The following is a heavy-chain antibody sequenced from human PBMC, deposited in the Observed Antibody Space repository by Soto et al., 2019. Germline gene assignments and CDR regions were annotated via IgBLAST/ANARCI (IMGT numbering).Heavy chain of an antibody. CDR2: ISYDGSNK. J-gene: IGHJ5*02. D-gene: IGHD2-15*01. Sequence: QVQLVESGGGVVQPGRSLRLSCAASGFTFSSYAMHWVRQAPGKGLEWVAVISYDGSNKYYADSVKGRFTISRDNSKNNLSLHLNSLRSVDTAVYYRPRSSCARQYCFDPWGQGTLVTVST. CDR3: PRSSCARQYCFDP. V-gene: IGHV3-30*14. CDR1: GFTFSSYA.